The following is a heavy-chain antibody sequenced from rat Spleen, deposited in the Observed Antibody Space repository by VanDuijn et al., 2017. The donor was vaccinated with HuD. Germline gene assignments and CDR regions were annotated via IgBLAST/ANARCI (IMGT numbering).Heavy chain of an antibody. V-gene: IGHV5-31*01. Sequence: EVQLLGSGGSLVQSGSSLKLSCVTSGFTFYDYGLTCNRQDPGKRLEWVASINPGGGNIYYRDSVKVRFTISRVDAKKIQYLQMDTLRSEDTATYYCARNVNTGITPNWLAYWGQGTLVTVSS. CDR1: GFTFYDYG. CDR2: INPGGGNI. CDR3: ARNVNTGITPNWLAY. J-gene: IGHJ3*01. D-gene: IGHD1-4*01.